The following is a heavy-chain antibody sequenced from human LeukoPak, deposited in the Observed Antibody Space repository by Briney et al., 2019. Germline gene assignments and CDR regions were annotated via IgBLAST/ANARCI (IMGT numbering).Heavy chain of an antibody. CDR2: ISAYNGNT. D-gene: IGHD3-3*01. CDR1: GYTSTSFG. J-gene: IGHJ5*02. CDR3: ARDHGITISSGP. V-gene: IGHV1-18*01. Sequence: ASVKLSCKASGYTSTSFGISWVRQAPGQGLEWMGWISAYNGNTNSAQKLQGRVTMTTDTSTSTAYMEMRSLRSDDTAVYYCARDHGITISSGPWGQGTLVTVSS.